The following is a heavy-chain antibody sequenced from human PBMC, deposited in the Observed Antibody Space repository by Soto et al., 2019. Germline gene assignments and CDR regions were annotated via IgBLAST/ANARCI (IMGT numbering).Heavy chain of an antibody. CDR3: SCTADSRVFLTS. CDR2: IHWNDDK. Sequence: SGPTLVNATQTIPLACSFPGFSLSAYGVRVIWFRQPPGETLEWLALIHWNDDKRYSPYLKSRLTITKDTSKNQVVLTLTNLDPLDTGTYFFSCTADSRVFLTSWG. V-gene: IGHV2-5*04. CDR1: GFSLSAYGVR. D-gene: IGHD3-9*01. J-gene: IGHJ5*01.